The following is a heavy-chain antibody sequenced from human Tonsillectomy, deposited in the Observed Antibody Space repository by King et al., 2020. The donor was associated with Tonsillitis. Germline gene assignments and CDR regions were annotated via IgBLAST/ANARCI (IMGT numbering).Heavy chain of an antibody. V-gene: IGHV2-5*01. CDR3: VRTSVDHGSGTYGDAFAG. CDR1: GFSLSTSGVG. CDR2: IYWNNHE. D-gene: IGHD3-10*01. Sequence: ITLKESGPTLVKPTQTLTLTCTFSGFSLSTSGVGVGWIRQPPGEALEWLALIYWNNHERYSPSLKSRLTITKDTSKNQVILTMTSMDPVDTAMYYCVRTSVDHGSGTYGDAFAGWGQGTLVTFSS. J-gene: IGHJ3*01.